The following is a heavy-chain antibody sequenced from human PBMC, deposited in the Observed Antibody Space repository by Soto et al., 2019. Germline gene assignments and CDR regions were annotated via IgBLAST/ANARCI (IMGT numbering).Heavy chain of an antibody. D-gene: IGHD3-3*01. CDR1: GYTFNTYG. CDR3: ARDPHEFWTSYWFDP. V-gene: IGHV1-18*01. J-gene: IGHJ5*02. CDR2: ISAYDGKT. Sequence: ASVKVSCKPSGYTFNTYGINWVRQAPGQGLELMGWISAYDGKTTYAEKFQGRVTMTTDTSTSTAYMELRSLRSDDTAIYYCARDPHEFWTSYWFDPWGQGTPVTVSS.